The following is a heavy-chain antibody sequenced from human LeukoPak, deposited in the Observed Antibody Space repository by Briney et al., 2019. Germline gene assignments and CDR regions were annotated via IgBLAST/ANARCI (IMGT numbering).Heavy chain of an antibody. V-gene: IGHV3-53*01. Sequence: PGGSLRLSCAASGFTVSSNYMSWVRQAPGKGLEWVAAIYSGGSTYYADSVKGRFTISRDNSKNTLYLQMNSLSAEDTAVYYCARGVPKYYFDYWGQGTLVTVSS. CDR1: GFTVSSNY. CDR2: IYSGGST. D-gene: IGHD5/OR15-5a*01. J-gene: IGHJ4*02. CDR3: ARGVPKYYFDY.